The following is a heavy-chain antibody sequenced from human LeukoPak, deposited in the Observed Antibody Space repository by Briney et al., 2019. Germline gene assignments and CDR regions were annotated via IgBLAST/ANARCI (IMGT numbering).Heavy chain of an antibody. CDR1: GYTFTSYD. J-gene: IGHJ5*02. CDR3: ARGQSYYYDSSGYYSGDWFDP. V-gene: IGHV1-8*01. D-gene: IGHD3-22*01. CDR2: MNPNSGNT. Sequence: ASVKVSCKASGYTFTSYDINWVRQAIGQGLEWMGWMNPNSGNTGYAQKFQGRVTMTRNTSISTAYMELSSLRSEDTAVYYCARGQSYYYDSSGYYSGDWFDPWGQGTLVTVSS.